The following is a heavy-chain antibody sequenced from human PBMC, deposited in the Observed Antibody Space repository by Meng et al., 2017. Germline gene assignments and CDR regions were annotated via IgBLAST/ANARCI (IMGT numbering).Heavy chain of an antibody. Sequence: VPVPVAPLPTLPLPCAISGDTVSSNSASWNRIRQYPSRGLEGLGRTYSRSKWYNDYAGSVKSRITINPDTSKNQFSLQLNSVTPEDTAVYYCARLAQDRYFDYWGQGTLVTVFS. CDR1: GDTVSSNSAS. CDR3: ARLAQDRYFDY. J-gene: IGHJ4*02. D-gene: IGHD2-15*01. CDR2: TYSRSKWYN. V-gene: IGHV6-1*01.